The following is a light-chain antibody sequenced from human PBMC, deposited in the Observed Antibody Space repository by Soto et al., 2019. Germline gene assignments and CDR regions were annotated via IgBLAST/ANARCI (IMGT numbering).Light chain of an antibody. V-gene: IGLV1-40*01. Sequence: QSALTQPPSVSGAPGQRLTISCSGSSSNIGAGYDVHWYHRLPGRAPKLLIYGNTNRPSGVPDRFSGSKSGTSASLAITGLQAEDEADYYCQSYDSSLSGWVFGGGTQLTVL. CDR3: QSYDSSLSGWV. CDR2: GNT. J-gene: IGLJ3*02. CDR1: SSNIGAGYD.